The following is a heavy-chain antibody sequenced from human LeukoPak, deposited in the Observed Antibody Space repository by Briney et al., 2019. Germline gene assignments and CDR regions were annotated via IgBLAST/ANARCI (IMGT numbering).Heavy chain of an antibody. D-gene: IGHD3-3*01. V-gene: IGHV4-4*07. CDR2: IYTSGST. Sequence: NTSETLSLTCTVSGGSISSYYWSWIRQPAGKGLEWIGRIYTSGSTNYNPSLKSRVTMSVDTPKNQFSLKLSSVTAADTAVYYCARAETYYDFWSGPKNYYYYMDVWGKGTTVTVSS. CDR1: GGSISSYY. CDR3: ARAETYYDFWSGPKNYYYYMDV. J-gene: IGHJ6*03.